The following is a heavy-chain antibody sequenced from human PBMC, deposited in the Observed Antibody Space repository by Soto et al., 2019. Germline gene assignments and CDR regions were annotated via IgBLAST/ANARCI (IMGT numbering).Heavy chain of an antibody. CDR2: ISNDGSNK. J-gene: IGHJ6*02. D-gene: IGHD1-26*01. CDR1: GFTFSKYG. V-gene: IGHV3-30-3*01. Sequence: QVQLVESGGGVVQPGRSLRLSCAAYGFTFSKYGMQWVRQAPGKGLEWVAVISNDGSNKDYADSVKGRFTISRDNSKNTLYLEMNSLGAEDTAVYYCARPLYSGGDYRYYGMDVWGQGTTVTVSS. CDR3: ARPLYSGGDYRYYGMDV.